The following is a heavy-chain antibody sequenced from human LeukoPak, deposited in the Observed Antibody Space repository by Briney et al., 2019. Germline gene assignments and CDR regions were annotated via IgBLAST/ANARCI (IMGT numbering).Heavy chain of an antibody. Sequence: SETLSLTCTVSGGSISSYYWSWIRQPAGKGLEWIGRIYASGSANYNPSLKSRVTMSVDTSKNQFSLKLSSVTAADTAIYYCARDCSTASCYVYWGQGTLVTVSS. CDR1: GGSISSYY. D-gene: IGHD2-2*01. J-gene: IGHJ4*02. CDR3: ARDCSTASCYVY. V-gene: IGHV4-4*07. CDR2: IYASGSA.